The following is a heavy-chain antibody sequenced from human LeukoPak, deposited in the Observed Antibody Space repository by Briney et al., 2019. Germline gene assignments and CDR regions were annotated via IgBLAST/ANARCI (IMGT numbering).Heavy chain of an antibody. CDR1: GFTFRSHW. D-gene: IGHD5-24*01. J-gene: IGHJ4*02. V-gene: IGHV3-74*01. Sequence: GGSLRLSCAASGFTFRSHWMHWVRQAPGKGLVWVSRINSDGSSTRYADSVKGRLTISRDNAKNTLFLQMNSLRAEDTAVYYCARDLGRDGYFDYWGQGTLVTVSS. CDR2: INSDGSST. CDR3: ARDLGRDGYFDY.